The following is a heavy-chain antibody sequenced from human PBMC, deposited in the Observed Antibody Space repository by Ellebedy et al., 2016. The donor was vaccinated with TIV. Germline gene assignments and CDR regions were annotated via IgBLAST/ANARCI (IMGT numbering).Heavy chain of an antibody. CDR2: ISHDGSNK. CDR3: ARGSSSRGYFDS. V-gene: IGHV3-30-3*01. D-gene: IGHD6-13*01. J-gene: IGHJ4*02. Sequence: GGSLRLSXAASGFIFSYYSMHWVRQAPGKGLEWVAVISHDGSNKYHAESVKGRFTISRDDSKNTLYLQMNTLRTEDTALYFCARGSSSRGYFDSWGQGTLVTVSS. CDR1: GFIFSYYS.